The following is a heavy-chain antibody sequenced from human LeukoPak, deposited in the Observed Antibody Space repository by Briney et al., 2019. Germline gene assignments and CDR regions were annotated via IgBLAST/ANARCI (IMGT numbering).Heavy chain of an antibody. V-gene: IGHV4-31*03. CDR3: ARVRYYDSSGPWYFDL. Sequence: SETLSLTCTVSGGSISSGGYYWSWIRQHPGKGLEWIGYIYYSGSTYYNPSLKSRVTISVDTSKNQFSLKLSSVTAADTAVYYCARVRYYDSSGPWYFDLWGRGTLVTVSS. J-gene: IGHJ2*01. CDR1: GGSISSGGYY. D-gene: IGHD3-22*01. CDR2: IYYSGST.